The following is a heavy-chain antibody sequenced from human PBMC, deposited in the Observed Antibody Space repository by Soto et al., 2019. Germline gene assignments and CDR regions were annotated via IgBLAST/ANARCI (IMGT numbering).Heavy chain of an antibody. CDR3: ERGSPPYYDILTGYLYFDY. V-gene: IGHV4-34*01. CDR2: INHSGST. CDR1: GGSFSGYY. D-gene: IGHD3-9*01. Sequence: SETLSLTCAVYGGSFSGYYWSWIRQPPGKGLEWIGEINHSGSTNYNPSLKSRVTISVDTSKNQFSLKLSSVTAADTAVYYCERGSPPYYDILTGYLYFDYWGQGTLVTVSS. J-gene: IGHJ4*02.